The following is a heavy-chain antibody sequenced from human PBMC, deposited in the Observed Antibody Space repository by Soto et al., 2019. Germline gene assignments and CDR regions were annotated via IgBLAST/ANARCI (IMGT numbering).Heavy chain of an antibody. J-gene: IGHJ4*02. Sequence: ASVKVSCKASGGTFSSYAISWVRQAPGQGLEWMGGIIPIFGTANYAQKFQGRVTITADESTSTAYMELSSLRSEDTAVYYCISFYYDSSGYYHSFDYWGQGTLVTVSS. CDR2: IIPIFGTA. CDR3: ISFYYDSSGYYHSFDY. V-gene: IGHV1-69*13. D-gene: IGHD3-22*01. CDR1: GGTFSSYA.